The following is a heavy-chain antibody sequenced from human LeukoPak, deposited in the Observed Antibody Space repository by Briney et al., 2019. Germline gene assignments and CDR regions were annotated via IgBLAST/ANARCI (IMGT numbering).Heavy chain of an antibody. Sequence: GGSLRLSCAASGFTFSSYGMHWVRQAPGKGLEWVANIKQDGSKKSYVDSVKGRFTISRDNAKNSLYLQMNSLRAEDTAIYYCTRVGYIDEGIDYWGQGTLVTVSS. V-gene: IGHV3-7*04. CDR1: GFTFSSYG. CDR3: TRVGYIDEGIDY. J-gene: IGHJ4*02. CDR2: IKQDGSKK. D-gene: IGHD5-24*01.